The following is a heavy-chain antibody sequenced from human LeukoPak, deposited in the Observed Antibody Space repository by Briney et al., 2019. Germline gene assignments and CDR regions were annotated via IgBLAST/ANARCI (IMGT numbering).Heavy chain of an antibody. CDR3: AADTAMPYSPFDY. V-gene: IGHV1-58*02. Sequence: SVKVSCKAFGFTFTSSAMQWVRQARGQRLEWIGWIVVGSGNTNYAQKFQERVTITRDMSTSTAYMELSSLRSEDTAVYYCAADTAMPYSPFDYWGQGTLVTVSS. J-gene: IGHJ4*02. CDR1: GFTFTSSA. CDR2: IVVGSGNT. D-gene: IGHD5-18*01.